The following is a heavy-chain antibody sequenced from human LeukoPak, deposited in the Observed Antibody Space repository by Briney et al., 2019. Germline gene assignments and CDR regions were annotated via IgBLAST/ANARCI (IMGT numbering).Heavy chain of an antibody. D-gene: IGHD2-21*01. CDR2: ISWDGGST. CDR1: GFTFSSYG. V-gene: IGHV3-43*01. Sequence: GGSLRLSCAASGFTFSSYGMHWVRQAPGKGLEWVSLISWDGGSTYYADSVKGRFTISRDNSKNSLYLQMNSLRTEDTALYYCAKLATCGGDCPGDAFDIWGQGTMVTVSS. J-gene: IGHJ3*02. CDR3: AKLATCGGDCPGDAFDI.